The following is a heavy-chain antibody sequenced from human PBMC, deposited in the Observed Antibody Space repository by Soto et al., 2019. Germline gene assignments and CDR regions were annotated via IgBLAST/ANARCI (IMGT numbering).Heavy chain of an antibody. V-gene: IGHV3-74*01. CDR2: IFSDGSNT. CDR3: ASSHKDSSYYSFYYGMDV. D-gene: IGHD4-4*01. J-gene: IGHJ6*02. Sequence: GGSLRLSCTASGFTFSDHWMHWVRQAPGKGLVWVSRIFSDGSNTNYADSVKGRFTISRDNAKSTLYLQMNSLRIEDTAVYYCASSHKDSSYYSFYYGMDVWGQGTTVTVSS. CDR1: GFTFSDHW.